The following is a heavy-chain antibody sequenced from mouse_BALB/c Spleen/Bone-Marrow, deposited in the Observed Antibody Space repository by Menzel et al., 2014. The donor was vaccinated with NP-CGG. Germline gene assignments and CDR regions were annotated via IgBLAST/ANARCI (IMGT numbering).Heavy chain of an antibody. D-gene: IGHD2-3*01. J-gene: IGHJ4*01. CDR3: ARRWLPYAMDY. CDR1: GYTFTSYI. V-gene: IGHV1-14*01. CDR2: INPYNDGT. Sequence: QLQQSGPELVNPGASVKMSCKASGYTFTSYIIHWVKQKPGQGLEWIGYINPYNDGTKYNEKFKGKATLTSDKSSSTAYMELSSLTSEDSAVYYCARRWLPYAMDYWGQGTSVTVSS.